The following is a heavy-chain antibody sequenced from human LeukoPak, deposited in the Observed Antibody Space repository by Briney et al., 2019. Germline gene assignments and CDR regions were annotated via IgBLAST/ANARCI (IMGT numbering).Heavy chain of an antibody. Sequence: PSETLSLTCDVSGYSIRSNYYWGWIRQPPGKGLEWIGSIYHSGSTYYNPSLKSRVTISVDTSKNQSSLKLSSVTAADTAVYYCARNVSYSFDYWGQGTLVTVSS. CDR1: GYSIRSNYY. CDR3: ARNVSYSFDY. J-gene: IGHJ4*02. CDR2: IYHSGST. V-gene: IGHV4-38-2*01. D-gene: IGHD1-1*01.